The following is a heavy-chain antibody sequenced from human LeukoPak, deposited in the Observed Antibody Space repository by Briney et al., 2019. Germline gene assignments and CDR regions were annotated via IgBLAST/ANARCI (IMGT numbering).Heavy chain of an antibody. CDR1: GYTFTSYY. J-gene: IGHJ4*02. CDR3: ARRGYFYGSGSYYPLDS. D-gene: IGHD3-10*01. CDR2: INPSIGSI. V-gene: IGHV1-46*01. Sequence: GASVTVSCKASGYTFTSYYMHWVRQAPGQGLEWMGVINPSIGSISYAQKFQGRVTMTRDTSTSTVYMELSRLRSEDTAVYFCARRGYFYGSGSYYPLDSWGQGTLVTVSS.